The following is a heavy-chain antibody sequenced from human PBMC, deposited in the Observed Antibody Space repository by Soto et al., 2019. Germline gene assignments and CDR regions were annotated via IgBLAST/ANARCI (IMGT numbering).Heavy chain of an antibody. Sequence: GGSLRLSCAAPGFTFSSYSMNWVRQAPGKGLEWVSSISSSSSYIYYADSVKGRFTISRDNAKNSLYLQMNSLRAEDTAVYYCAREYYYDSSGYYVPLDYWGQGTLVTVSS. D-gene: IGHD3-22*01. J-gene: IGHJ4*02. CDR2: ISSSSSYI. CDR1: GFTFSSYS. V-gene: IGHV3-21*01. CDR3: AREYYYDSSGYYVPLDY.